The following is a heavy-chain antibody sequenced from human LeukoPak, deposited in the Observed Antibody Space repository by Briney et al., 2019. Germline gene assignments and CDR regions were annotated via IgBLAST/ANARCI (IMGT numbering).Heavy chain of an antibody. CDR3: AIIAAAGSFDY. Sequence: GASVKVSCKASGYTFTSYGISWVRQAPGQGLEWMGWISAYNGNTNYAQKLRGRVTMTTDTSTSTAYMELRSLRSDDTAVYYCAIIAAAGSFDYWGQGTLVTVSS. CDR1: GYTFTSYG. D-gene: IGHD6-13*01. V-gene: IGHV1-18*04. J-gene: IGHJ4*02. CDR2: ISAYNGNT.